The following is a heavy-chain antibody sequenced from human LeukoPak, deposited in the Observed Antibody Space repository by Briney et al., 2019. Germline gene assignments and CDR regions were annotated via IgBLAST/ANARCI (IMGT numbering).Heavy chain of an antibody. Sequence: PGGSLRLSCAATGFTFSSYWMSWVRQAPGKGLEWVANIKQDGSEKNYVDSVKGRFSISRDNAKNSLYLQMISLGAEDTAVYYCARDPRIVGATGASDIWGQGTMVTVSS. CDR3: ARDPRIVGATGASDI. V-gene: IGHV3-7*01. CDR1: GFTFSSYW. CDR2: IKQDGSEK. J-gene: IGHJ3*02. D-gene: IGHD1-26*01.